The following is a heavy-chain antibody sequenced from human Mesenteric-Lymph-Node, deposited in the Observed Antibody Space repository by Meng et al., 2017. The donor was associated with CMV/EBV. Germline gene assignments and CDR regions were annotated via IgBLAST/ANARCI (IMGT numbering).Heavy chain of an antibody. CDR1: GFIFSTYS. Sequence: LSSPASGFIFSTYSMSWDRRAQGRELLWVTSINGGGPYTSYADSLKGRFTISRDDAKNSLYLQMNSLRTEDTAVYYCTKKLKEAFDIWGQGTLVTVSS. V-gene: IGHV3-21*01. CDR2: INGGGPYT. CDR3: TKKLKEAFDI. J-gene: IGHJ3*02.